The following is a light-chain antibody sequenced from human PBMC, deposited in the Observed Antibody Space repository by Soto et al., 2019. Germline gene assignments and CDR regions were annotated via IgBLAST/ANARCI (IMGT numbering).Light chain of an antibody. V-gene: IGKV1-39*01. CDR1: QSISAY. J-gene: IGKJ2*01. CDR2: APS. Sequence: DIQMTQSPSSLSASVGDRITITCRASQSISAYLNWYQHKPGKAPKLLIFAPSTLQTGVPSRFSGSGSGTHFTLTIGGLQPEDFATYYCQQTFSSPYTFAQGTKLEI. CDR3: QQTFSSPYT.